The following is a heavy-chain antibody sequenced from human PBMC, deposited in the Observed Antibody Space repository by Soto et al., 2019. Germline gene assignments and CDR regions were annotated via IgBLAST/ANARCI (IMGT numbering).Heavy chain of an antibody. J-gene: IGHJ2*01. Sequence: EVQLVESGGGLVQPGRSLRLSCAASGFTFDDYAMHWVRQPPGKGLEWVSGITWNSGIIGYADSVKGRFTISRDNAKNSLYLQMNSLRPEDTALYYCAKDQGYSTSYYGYVDLCGRGTLVTVSS. CDR1: GFTFDDYA. D-gene: IGHD6-13*01. CDR3: AKDQGYSTSYYGYVDL. CDR2: ITWNSGII. V-gene: IGHV3-9*01.